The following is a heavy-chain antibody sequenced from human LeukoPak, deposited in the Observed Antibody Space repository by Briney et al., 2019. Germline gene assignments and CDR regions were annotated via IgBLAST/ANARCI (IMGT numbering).Heavy chain of an antibody. D-gene: IGHD3-22*01. CDR3: ARERGGSGYLLDY. Sequence: GASVKVSCKVSGYTLTELSMHWVRQAPGKGLEWMGGIIPIFGTANYAQKFQGRVTITADESTSTAYMELSSLRSEDTAVYYCARERGGSGYLLDYWGQGTLVTVSS. CDR1: GYTLTELS. CDR2: IIPIFGTA. J-gene: IGHJ4*02. V-gene: IGHV1-69*13.